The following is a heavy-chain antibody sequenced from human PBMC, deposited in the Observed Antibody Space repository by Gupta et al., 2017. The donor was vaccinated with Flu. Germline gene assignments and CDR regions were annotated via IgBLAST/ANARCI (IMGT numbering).Heavy chain of an antibody. CDR1: ISNRNTY. D-gene: IGHD1-1*01. V-gene: IGHV4-39*01. CDR3: VRETSGTSWVDP. CDR2: VYYNGNT. Sequence: ISNRNTYWAWIRQPPRKELEWIGSVYYNGNTYYRPSLRSQYTISIDTSKNQFSLKLSSVTAADTAVYYCVRETSGTSWVDPGGQGTVVTVSS. J-gene: IGHJ5*02.